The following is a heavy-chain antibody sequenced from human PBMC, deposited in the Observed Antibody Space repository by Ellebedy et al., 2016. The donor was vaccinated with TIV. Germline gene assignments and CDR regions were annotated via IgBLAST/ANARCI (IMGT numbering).Heavy chain of an antibody. CDR3: TTEQWELYF. D-gene: IGHD1-26*01. Sequence: PGGSLRLSCAASGFTFSNAWMSWVRQAPGRGLEWVGRIKTTAEAGATDYAAPVKGRFTISRDDSKNTLYLQMTNLKVEDTGVYYCTTEQWELYFWGQGTLVTVSS. V-gene: IGHV3-15*05. CDR1: GFTFSNAW. J-gene: IGHJ4*02. CDR2: IKTTAEAGAT.